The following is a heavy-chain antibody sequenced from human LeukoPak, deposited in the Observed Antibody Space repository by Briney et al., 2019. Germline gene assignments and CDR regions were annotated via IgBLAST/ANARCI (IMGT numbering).Heavy chain of an antibody. CDR1: GFTFSNAW. D-gene: IGHD2-15*01. J-gene: IGHJ4*02. CDR3: TAFESGGFY. V-gene: IGHV3-15*01. CDR2: IKSKTYAGTT. Sequence: GGSLRLSCAASGFTFSNAWMNWVRQAPGKGLEWVGRIKSKTYAGTTDYAAPVKGRFTISRDDSKNTLYVQMNSLKREDTAVYYCTAFESGGFYWGLGTLVTVSS.